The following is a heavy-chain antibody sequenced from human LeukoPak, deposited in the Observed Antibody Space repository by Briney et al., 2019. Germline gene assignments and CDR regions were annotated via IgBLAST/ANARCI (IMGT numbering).Heavy chain of an antibody. J-gene: IGHJ4*02. D-gene: IGHD6-13*01. CDR1: GFTFSSYW. CDR2: IDTDGSST. CDR3: ARVRRIAAPEDY. V-gene: IGHV3-74*01. Sequence: GSLRLSCAVSGFTFSSYWMHWVRQAPGKGLVWVSRIDTDGSSTTYADSVKGRFTISRDNAKNTLYLQMNSLRAEDTAVYYCARVRRIAAPEDYCGQGTLVTVSS.